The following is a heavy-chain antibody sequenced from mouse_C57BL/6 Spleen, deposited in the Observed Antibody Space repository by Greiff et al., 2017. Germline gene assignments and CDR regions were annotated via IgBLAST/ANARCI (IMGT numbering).Heavy chain of an antibody. J-gene: IGHJ4*01. Sequence: QVQLQQSGAELVRPGTSVKVSCKASGYAFTNYLIEWVKQRPGQGLEWIGVINPGSGGTNYTEKFKGKATLTADKSSSTAYMQLSSLTSEDSAVYYCAREIYDDYDVGAMDYWGQGTSVTVSS. D-gene: IGHD2-4*01. CDR3: AREIYDDYDVGAMDY. CDR1: GYAFTNYL. V-gene: IGHV1-54*01. CDR2: INPGSGGT.